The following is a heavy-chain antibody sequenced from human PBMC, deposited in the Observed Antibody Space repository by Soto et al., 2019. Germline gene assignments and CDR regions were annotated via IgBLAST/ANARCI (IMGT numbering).Heavy chain of an antibody. CDR1: GYSFTSYW. CDR3: ARLRGGKLDDYYYYYGMDV. D-gene: IGHD3-16*01. V-gene: IGHV5-10-1*01. CDR2: IDPSDSYT. Sequence: GESLKISCNGSGYSFTSYWISWVRQMPGKGLEWMGRIDPSDSYTNYSPSFQGHVTISADKSISTAYLQWSSLKASDTAMYYCARLRGGKLDDYYYYYGMDVWGQGTTVTVSS. J-gene: IGHJ6*02.